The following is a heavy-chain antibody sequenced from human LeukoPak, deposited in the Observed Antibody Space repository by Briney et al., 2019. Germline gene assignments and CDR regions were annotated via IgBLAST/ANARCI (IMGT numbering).Heavy chain of an antibody. Sequence: GGSLRLSCAASGFTVSSNYMSWVRQAPGKGLEWVSYISDSSRKIYYADSVKGRFTISRDNAKNSLYLQMNSLRAEDTAVYYCARGPYGDYIDAFDYWGQGTLVTVSS. J-gene: IGHJ4*02. CDR2: ISDSSRKI. V-gene: IGHV3-48*01. CDR3: ARGPYGDYIDAFDY. D-gene: IGHD4-17*01. CDR1: GFTVSSNY.